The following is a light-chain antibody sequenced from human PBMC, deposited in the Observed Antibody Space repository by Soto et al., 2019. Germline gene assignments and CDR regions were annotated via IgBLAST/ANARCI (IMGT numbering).Light chain of an antibody. CDR1: SRDVDAYDF. V-gene: IGLV2-11*01. CDR2: EVS. CDR3: CSFAGSFYV. Sequence: QSALTQPRSVSGSPGQSVAISCTGTSRDVDAYDFVSWYQHHPGKAPKLIISEVSKRPSGVSHRFSGSKSGNTASLTISGLQAEDEADYFCCSFAGSFYVFGTRTKVTVL. J-gene: IGLJ1*01.